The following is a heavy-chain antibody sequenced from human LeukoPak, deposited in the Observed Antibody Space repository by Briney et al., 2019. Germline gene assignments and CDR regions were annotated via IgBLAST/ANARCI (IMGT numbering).Heavy chain of an antibody. CDR2: IKQDGSEK. D-gene: IGHD6-19*01. CDR3: AKRAAGYSSGWYTLIDY. CDR1: GFTFSSYE. J-gene: IGHJ4*02. V-gene: IGHV3-7*03. Sequence: GGSLRLSCAASGFTFSSYEMNWVRQAPGKGLEWVANIKQDGSEKYYVDSVKGRFTISRDNSKNTLYLQMNSLRAEDTAVYSCAKRAAGYSSGWYTLIDYWGQGTLVTVSS.